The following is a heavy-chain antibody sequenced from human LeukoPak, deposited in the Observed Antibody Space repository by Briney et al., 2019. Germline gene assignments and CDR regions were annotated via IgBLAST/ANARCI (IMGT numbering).Heavy chain of an antibody. D-gene: IGHD3-22*01. V-gene: IGHV3-23*01. Sequence: GGSLKLSCAASGFTFSSYAMSWVRQAPGKGLEWVSAISGSGGSTYYADSVKGRFTISRDNSKNTLYLQMNSLRAEDTAVYYCAKDTGYYDSSGYNFDYWGQGTLVTVSS. CDR2: ISGSGGST. CDR1: GFTFSSYA. CDR3: AKDTGYYDSSGYNFDY. J-gene: IGHJ4*02.